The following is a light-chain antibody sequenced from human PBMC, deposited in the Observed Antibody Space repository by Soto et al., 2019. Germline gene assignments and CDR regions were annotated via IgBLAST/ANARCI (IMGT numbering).Light chain of an antibody. CDR3: TSYTSSSTQV. CDR1: SSDVGGYDY. Sequence: QSVLTQPASVSGSPGQSITISCTGTSSDVGGYDYVSWYQQHPGTAPRLIIFEVTNRPSGVSNRFSGSKSGNTASLTISGLQAEDEADYYFTSYTSSSTQVFGTGPKVTV. V-gene: IGLV2-14*01. J-gene: IGLJ1*01. CDR2: EVT.